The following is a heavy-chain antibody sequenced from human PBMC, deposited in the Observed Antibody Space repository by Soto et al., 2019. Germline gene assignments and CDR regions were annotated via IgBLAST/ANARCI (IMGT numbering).Heavy chain of an antibody. Sequence: QVQLVQSGAEVKKPGASVKVSCKASGYTFTSYGISWVRQAPGQGLEWMGWISAYNGNTNYAQKLQGRVTMTTDTPTSTGYMELRSPRADDTALYYCARDLNARIAAPRHGMDVWGQGTTVTVSS. CDR2: ISAYNGNT. CDR1: GYTFTSYG. V-gene: IGHV1-18*01. D-gene: IGHD6-6*01. J-gene: IGHJ6*02. CDR3: ARDLNARIAAPRHGMDV.